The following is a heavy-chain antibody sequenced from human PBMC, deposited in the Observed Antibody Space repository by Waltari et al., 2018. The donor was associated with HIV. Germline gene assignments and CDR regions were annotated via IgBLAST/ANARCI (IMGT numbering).Heavy chain of an antibody. Sequence: QGLEWMGRINPKSGVTNYAQKFQDRVTVTRDTSITTAYMELSSLRSDDTARYFCFYYSNTESYGLDVWGQGTTVTVSS. J-gene: IGHJ6*02. CDR2: INPKSGVT. V-gene: IGHV1-2*06. D-gene: IGHD3-22*01. CDR3: FYYSNTESYGLDV.